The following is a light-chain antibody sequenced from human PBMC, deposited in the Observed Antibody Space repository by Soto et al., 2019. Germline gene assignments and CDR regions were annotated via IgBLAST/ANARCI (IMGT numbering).Light chain of an antibody. CDR3: QRYNSFWT. Sequence: DIQMTQSPSTLSASVGDRVTITCRASQSISTWLAWYQQKPGKAPKLLIYDAFYLERGVPSRFSGSGSGTEFLLTISSRQHDDLANYYCQRYNSFWTFGQGTKVEI. J-gene: IGKJ1*01. V-gene: IGKV1-5*01. CDR1: QSISTW. CDR2: DAF.